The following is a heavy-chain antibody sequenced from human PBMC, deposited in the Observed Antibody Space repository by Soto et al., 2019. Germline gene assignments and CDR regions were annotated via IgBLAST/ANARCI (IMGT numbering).Heavy chain of an antibody. CDR1: GFPFSRYD. J-gene: IGHJ6*02. V-gene: IGHV3-33*06. D-gene: IGHD3-10*01. CDR3: AKVLYASESFDSEEAPYGMDV. Sequence: QVQLVESGGGVVHPGRSLRLSCAASGFPFSRYDMHWVRQAPGKGLEWVAVLWFDGSNEYYADSVQGRFTISRDNSKNTLYLQMDSLSAEDTAVYYCAKVLYASESFDSEEAPYGMDVWGQGTTVTVSS. CDR2: LWFDGSNE.